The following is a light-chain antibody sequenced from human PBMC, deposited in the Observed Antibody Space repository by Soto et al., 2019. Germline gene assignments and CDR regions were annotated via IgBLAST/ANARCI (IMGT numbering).Light chain of an antibody. V-gene: IGLV2-14*03. CDR1: SSDVGSYNY. CDR2: DVS. CDR3: TSYTSSSTYV. Sequence: QSVLTQPASVSGSPGQSITIFCTGTSSDVGSYNYVSWYQQHPGRAPKLMIYDVSSRPSGVSNRFSGSKSGNTASLTISGLQAEDEADYFRTSYTSSSTYVFGTGTKVTVL. J-gene: IGLJ1*01.